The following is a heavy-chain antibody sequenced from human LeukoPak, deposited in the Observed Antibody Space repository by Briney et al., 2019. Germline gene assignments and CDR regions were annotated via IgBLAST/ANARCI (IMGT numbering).Heavy chain of an antibody. V-gene: IGHV4-39*01. J-gene: IGHJ4*02. D-gene: IGHD3-22*01. CDR2: IYYSGNT. CDR3: ARGNREYYYDSSVRFDY. Sequence: SETLSLTCIVSGGSISVTNYYWGWIRQPPGKGLEWIGNIYYSGNTYYNSHLRSRVTISVDTSKNQVSLKLSSVTAADTPVYYCARGNREYYYDSSVRFDYWGQGTLVTVSS. CDR1: GGSISVTNYY.